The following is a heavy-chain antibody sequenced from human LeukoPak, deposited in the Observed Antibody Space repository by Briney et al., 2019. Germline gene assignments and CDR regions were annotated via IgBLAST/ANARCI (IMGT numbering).Heavy chain of an antibody. D-gene: IGHD6-13*01. J-gene: IGHJ4*02. CDR2: INWNGGST. V-gene: IGHV3-20*04. CDR3: AGSRLRWQQLDIFDY. CDR1: GFTVSSNY. Sequence: GGSLRLSCAASGFTVSSNYMSWVRQAPGKGLEWVSGINWNGGSTGYADSVKGRFTISRDNAKNSLYLQMNSLRAEDTAVYYCAGSRLRWQQLDIFDYWGQGTLVTVSS.